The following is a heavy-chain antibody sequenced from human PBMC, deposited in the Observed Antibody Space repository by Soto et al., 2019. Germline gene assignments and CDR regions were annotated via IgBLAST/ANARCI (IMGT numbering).Heavy chain of an antibody. CDR1: GYTFTSYG. Sequence: ASVKVSCKASGYTFTSYGISWVRQAPGQGLEWMGWISAYNGNTNYAQKLQGRVTMTTDTSTSTAYMELRSLRSDDTAVYYCARDCSSTSCLHAFDIWGQGTMVTVSS. CDR2: ISAYNGNT. CDR3: ARDCSSTSCLHAFDI. V-gene: IGHV1-18*01. D-gene: IGHD2-2*01. J-gene: IGHJ3*02.